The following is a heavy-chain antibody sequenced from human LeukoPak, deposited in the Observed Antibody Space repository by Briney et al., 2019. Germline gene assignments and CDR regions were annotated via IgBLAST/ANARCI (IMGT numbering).Heavy chain of an antibody. Sequence: ASVKVSCKASGGTFSSYAISWVRQAPGQGLEWMGGIIPIFGTANYAQKFQGRVTITTDESTSTAYMELSSLRSEDTAVYYCARASSYDFWSGYTWVYIPTTWGQGTLVTVSS. CDR2: IIPIFGTA. CDR1: GGTFSSYA. V-gene: IGHV1-69*05. D-gene: IGHD3-3*01. CDR3: ARASSYDFWSGYTWVYIPTT. J-gene: IGHJ5*02.